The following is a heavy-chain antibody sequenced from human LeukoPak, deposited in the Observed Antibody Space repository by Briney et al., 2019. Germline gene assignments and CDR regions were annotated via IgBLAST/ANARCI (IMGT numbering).Heavy chain of an antibody. J-gene: IGHJ4*02. CDR3: ATERCSGGSCYSGDFDY. D-gene: IGHD2-15*01. CDR2: INAGNGNT. Sequence: ASVKVSCKASGYTFTSYAMHWVRQAPGQRLEWMGWINAGNGNTKYSQKFQGRVTITRDTSASTAYMELSSLRSEDTAVYYCATERCSGGSCYSGDFDYWGQGTLVTVSS. V-gene: IGHV1-3*01. CDR1: GYTFTSYA.